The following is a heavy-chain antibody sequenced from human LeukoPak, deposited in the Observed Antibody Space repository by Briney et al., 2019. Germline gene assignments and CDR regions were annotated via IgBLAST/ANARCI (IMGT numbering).Heavy chain of an antibody. Sequence: PSETLSLTCAVSGGSISSSNWWSWIRQHPGKGLEWIGYIYYGGSTHYNSSLESRVTISVDTSKKQFSLKLSSVTAADTAVYYCAAFDSATYDAFDIWGQGTMVTVSS. J-gene: IGHJ3*02. CDR3: AAFDSATYDAFDI. D-gene: IGHD3-22*01. V-gene: IGHV4-31*11. CDR2: IYYGGST. CDR1: GGSISSSNW.